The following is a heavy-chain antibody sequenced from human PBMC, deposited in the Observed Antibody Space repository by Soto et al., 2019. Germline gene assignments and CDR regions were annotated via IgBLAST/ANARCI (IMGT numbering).Heavy chain of an antibody. V-gene: IGHV5-51*01. Sequence: GESLKISCKGSGYSFATYWLGWVRQMPGKGLEWMGIIYPDNSDTRYSPSFQGQVTISADRSISTAYLQWSSLKASDNAIYYCARAYSSSTFDYWGQGTLVTVSS. D-gene: IGHD6-6*01. CDR3: ARAYSSSTFDY. CDR2: IYPDNSDT. CDR1: GYSFATYW. J-gene: IGHJ4*02.